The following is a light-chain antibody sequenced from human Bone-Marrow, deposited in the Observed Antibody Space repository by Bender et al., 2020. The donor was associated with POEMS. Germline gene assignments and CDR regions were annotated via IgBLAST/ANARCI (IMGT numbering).Light chain of an antibody. CDR1: NIGSES. Sequence: SYVLTQPPSVSVAPGQTSSITCGGNNIGSESVSWYQQKPGQAPVLVVYDNDDRPSGIPERFSGSNSGSTATLTISRVEAGDEADYYCQVWDTYSVIFGGGTKLTVL. J-gene: IGLJ2*01. CDR2: DND. CDR3: QVWDTYSVI. V-gene: IGLV3-21*02.